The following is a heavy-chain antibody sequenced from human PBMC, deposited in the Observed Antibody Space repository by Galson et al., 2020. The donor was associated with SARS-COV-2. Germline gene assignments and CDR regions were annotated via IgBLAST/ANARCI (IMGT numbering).Heavy chain of an antibody. Sequence: GSGYSFTSYWTGWVRQLPGKGPQWTAIISPGASETRYSPSFQGQVTSPADKSLTTAYLQWSRLKASDTPTYYCARLLAVTTHRPCDYFHYWGQGTLVTVSS. J-gene: IGHJ4*02. V-gene: IGHV5-51*01. D-gene: IGHD4-17*01. CDR1: GYSFTSYW. CDR2: ISPGASET. CDR3: ARLLAVTTHRPCDYFHY.